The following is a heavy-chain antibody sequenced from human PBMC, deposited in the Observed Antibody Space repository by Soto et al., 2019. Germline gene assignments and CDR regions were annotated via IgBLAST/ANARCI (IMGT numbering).Heavy chain of an antibody. Sequence: ASVKVSCKASGYTFTSYGISWVRQAPGQGLEWMGWISAYNGNTNYAQKLQGRVTMTTDTSTSTAYMELRSLRSDDTAVYYCARVGSSGWSHYYYYYYGMDVWGQGTTVTVYS. D-gene: IGHD6-19*01. J-gene: IGHJ6*02. CDR2: ISAYNGNT. CDR1: GYTFTSYG. CDR3: ARVGSSGWSHYYYYYYGMDV. V-gene: IGHV1-18*01.